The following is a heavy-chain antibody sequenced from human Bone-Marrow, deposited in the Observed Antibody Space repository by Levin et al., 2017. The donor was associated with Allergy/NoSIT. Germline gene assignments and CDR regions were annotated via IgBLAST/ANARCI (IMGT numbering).Heavy chain of an antibody. CDR1: GYSFTNYW. CDR2: IYAGDSDI. D-gene: IGHD2-15*01. CDR3: ARHWGGGSREEGYYYYGVDV. J-gene: IGHJ6*02. V-gene: IGHV5-51*01. Sequence: AASVKVSCKASGYSFTNYWIGWVRQMPGKGLEWMGIIYAGDSDIRYSPSFQGQVTISADKSISTAYLQWSSLKASDTAMYYCARHWGGGSREEGYYYYGVDVWGQGTTVTVSS.